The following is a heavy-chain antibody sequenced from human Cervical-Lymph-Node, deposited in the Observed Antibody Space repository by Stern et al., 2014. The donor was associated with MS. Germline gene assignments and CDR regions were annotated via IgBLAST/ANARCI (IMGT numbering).Heavy chain of an antibody. Sequence: QVQLVQSGSEVKKPGSSVKVSCKPSGDTFSSYALSWVRQAPGQGLEWVGGLIPFFGATRYGQKFQGRVTITPEESTGTAFMELTNLTSDDTAEYYCALRRSYYVYWGLGTLISVSS. D-gene: IGHD4-11*01. CDR1: GDTFSSYA. CDR2: LIPFFGAT. J-gene: IGHJ4*02. V-gene: IGHV1-69*05. CDR3: ALRRSYYVY.